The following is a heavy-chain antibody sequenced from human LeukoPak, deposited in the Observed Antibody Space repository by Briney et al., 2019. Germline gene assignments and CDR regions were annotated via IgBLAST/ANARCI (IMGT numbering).Heavy chain of an antibody. V-gene: IGHV4-59*01. CDR2: IYYSGST. CDR3: ARDLGNSPDS. J-gene: IGHJ4*02. CDR1: GGSISSYY. Sequence: SETLSLTCTVSGGSISSYYWSWIRQPPGKGLEWIGYIYYSGSTNYNPSLKSRVTISVDTSKNQFSLKLSSVTAADTAVYYCARDLGNSPDSWGQGTLVTVSS. D-gene: IGHD1-1*01.